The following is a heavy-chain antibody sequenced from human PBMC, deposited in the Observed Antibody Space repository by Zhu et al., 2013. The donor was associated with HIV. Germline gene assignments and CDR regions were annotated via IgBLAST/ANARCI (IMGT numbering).Heavy chain of an antibody. J-gene: IGHJ6*02. V-gene: IGHV1-69*01. CDR3: ARPLTGYHPPNYYYGMDV. D-gene: IGHD3-9*01. Sequence: QVQLVQSGAEVKKPGSSVKVSCKASGGTFSSYAISWVRQAPGQGLEWMGGIIPIFGTANYAQKFQGRVTITADESTSTAYMELSSLRSEDTAVYYCARPLTGYHPPNYYYGMDVWGQGTTGHRLL. CDR1: GGTFSSYA. CDR2: IIPIFGTA.